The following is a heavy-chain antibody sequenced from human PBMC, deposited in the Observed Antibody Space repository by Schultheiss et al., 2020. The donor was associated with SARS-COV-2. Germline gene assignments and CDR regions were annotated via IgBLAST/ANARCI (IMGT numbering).Heavy chain of an antibody. CDR2: IYTSGST. Sequence: SQTLSLTCTVSGGSISSYYWSWIRQPAGKGLEWIGRIYTSGSTNYNPSLKSRVTMSVDTSKNQFSLKLSSVTAADTAVYYCARHSCSSTSCYFEYYYYGMDVWGQGTTVTVSS. CDR3: ARHSCSSTSCYFEYYYYGMDV. V-gene: IGHV4-4*07. D-gene: IGHD2-2*01. CDR1: GGSISSYY. J-gene: IGHJ6*02.